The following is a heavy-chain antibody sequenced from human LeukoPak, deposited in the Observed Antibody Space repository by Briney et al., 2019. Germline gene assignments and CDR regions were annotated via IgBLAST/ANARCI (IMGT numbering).Heavy chain of an antibody. J-gene: IGHJ4*02. Sequence: GGSLRLSCAASGFPFSGHWMDWVRQAPGKGLEWVANIKHDGTDKYYVDSVKGRFTTSRDNAKSSVYLDTNNLRAEDTAVYYCARVLNSGGYAYPGSLDYWGQGTLVTVSS. V-gene: IGHV3-7*01. CDR1: GFPFSGHW. CDR3: ARVLNSGGYAYPGSLDY. CDR2: IKHDGTDK. D-gene: IGHD2-15*01.